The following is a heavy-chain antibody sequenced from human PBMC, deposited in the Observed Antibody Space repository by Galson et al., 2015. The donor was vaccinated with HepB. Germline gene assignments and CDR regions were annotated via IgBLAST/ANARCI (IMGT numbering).Heavy chain of an antibody. V-gene: IGHV1-8*01. CDR1: GYSFTSYD. D-gene: IGHD3-22*01. CDR2: MNPNSGNT. J-gene: IGHJ3*02. Sequence: SVKVSCKASGYSFTSYDINWVRQATGQGLEWMGWMNPNSGNTGYAQEFQGRVTMTGTTSKSTAYMELSSLRSEDTAVYYCARDYPRYYYDSSGLDAFDIWGQGTMVTVSS. CDR3: ARDYPRYYYDSSGLDAFDI.